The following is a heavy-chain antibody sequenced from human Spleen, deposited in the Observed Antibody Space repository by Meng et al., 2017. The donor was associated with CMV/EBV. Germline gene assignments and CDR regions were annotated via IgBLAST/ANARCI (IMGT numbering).Heavy chain of an antibody. V-gene: IGHV3-48*04. CDR3: TTDPEGDYDFDY. Sequence: GGSLRLSCAASGFTFRSFVMYWVRQAPGKGLEWVAHINSGSANIGYADSVRGRFTISRDVAGNLLYLQMNNMRVEDTAIYYCTTDPEGDYDFDYWGQGTLVTVSS. D-gene: IGHD4-17*01. J-gene: IGHJ4*02. CDR1: GFTFRSFV. CDR2: INSGSANI.